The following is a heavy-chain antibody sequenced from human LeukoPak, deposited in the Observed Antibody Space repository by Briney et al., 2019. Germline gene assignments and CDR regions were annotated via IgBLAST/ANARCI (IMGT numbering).Heavy chain of an antibody. CDR1: GFTFSSYA. D-gene: IGHD2-15*01. CDR3: AKDAKYCSGGSCHLPFDY. V-gene: IGHV3-30-3*01. Sequence: YPGRSLRLSCAASGFTFSSYAMHWVRQAPGKGLEWVAVISYDGSNKYYADSVKGRFTISRDNSKNTLYLQMNSLRAEDTAVYYCAKDAKYCSGGSCHLPFDYWGQGTLVTVSS. CDR2: ISYDGSNK. J-gene: IGHJ4*02.